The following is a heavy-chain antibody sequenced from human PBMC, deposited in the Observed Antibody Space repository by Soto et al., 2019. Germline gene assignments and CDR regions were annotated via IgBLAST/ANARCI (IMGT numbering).Heavy chain of an antibody. CDR3: AINRDSSGFAY. CDR2: IYHSGST. Sequence: QLQLQESGSGLVKPSQTLSLTCAVSGGSISSGGYSWSWIRQPPGKGLEWIGYIYHSGSTYYNPSLKSRVTLSVDRSKNQFSLKLSSVTAADTAVYYCAINRDSSGFAYWGQGTLVTVSS. D-gene: IGHD6-19*01. CDR1: GGSISSGGYS. J-gene: IGHJ4*02. V-gene: IGHV4-30-2*01.